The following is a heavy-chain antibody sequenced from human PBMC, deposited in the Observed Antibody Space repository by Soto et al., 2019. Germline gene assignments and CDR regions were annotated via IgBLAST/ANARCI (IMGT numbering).Heavy chain of an antibody. Sequence: QVQLVESGGGVVQPGRSLRLSCAASGFTFSSYAMHWVRQAPGKGLEWVAVISYDGSNKYYADSVKGRFTISRDNSKNTLYLQMNSLRAEDTAVYYCAREVWGYCSGGSCYWAHFDYWGQGTLVTVSS. CDR3: AREVWGYCSGGSCYWAHFDY. J-gene: IGHJ4*02. D-gene: IGHD2-15*01. CDR1: GFTFSSYA. V-gene: IGHV3-30-3*01. CDR2: ISYDGSNK.